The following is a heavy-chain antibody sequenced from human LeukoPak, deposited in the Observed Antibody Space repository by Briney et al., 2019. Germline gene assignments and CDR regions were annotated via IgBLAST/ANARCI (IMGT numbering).Heavy chain of an antibody. V-gene: IGHV4-59*01. CDR3: TRNRGYYVNDY. CDR2: LSMRGTT. Sequence: SETLSLTCTVSGASIRSSFWNWIRQPPGRGLEWIGYLSMRGTTNYNPSLKSRVTISADTSENQFSLKVSSVTAADTAVYYCTRNRGYYVNDYWGQGILITVSS. J-gene: IGHJ4*02. D-gene: IGHD1-26*01. CDR1: GASIRSSF.